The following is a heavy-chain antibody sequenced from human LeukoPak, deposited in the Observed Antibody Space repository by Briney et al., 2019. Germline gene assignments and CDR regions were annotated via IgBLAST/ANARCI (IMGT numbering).Heavy chain of an antibody. J-gene: IGHJ4*02. CDR2: IWYDGSNK. V-gene: IGHV3-33*01. Sequence: GGSLRLSCAASGFTFSSYGMHWVRQAPGKGLEWAAVIWYDGSNKYYADSVKGRFTISRDNSKNTLYLQMNSLRAEDTAVYYCARASTMIVVAHCYFDYWGQGTLVTVSS. CDR3: ARASTMIVVAHCYFDY. CDR1: GFTFSSYG. D-gene: IGHD3-22*01.